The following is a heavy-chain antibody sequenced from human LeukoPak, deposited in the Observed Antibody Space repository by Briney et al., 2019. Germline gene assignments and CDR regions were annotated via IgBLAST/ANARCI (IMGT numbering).Heavy chain of an antibody. J-gene: IGHJ4*02. CDR2: ISSSSSYI. CDR3: ARRVVPAANFDY. V-gene: IGHV3-21*04. CDR1: GFTFSSYS. Sequence: GGSLRLSCAASGFTFSSYSMNWVRQAPGKGLEWVSSISSSSSYIYYADSVKGRFTISRDNAKNSLYLQMNSLRAEDTAVYYCARRVVPAANFDYWGQGTLVTVSS. D-gene: IGHD2-2*01.